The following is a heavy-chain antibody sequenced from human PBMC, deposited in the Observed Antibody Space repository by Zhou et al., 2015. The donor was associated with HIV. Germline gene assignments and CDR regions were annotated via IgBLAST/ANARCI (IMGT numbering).Heavy chain of an antibody. CDR3: ARGRNGVTAALDY. J-gene: IGHJ4*02. Sequence: EVHLSGIWGGTRCSRGRSLSLSCAASGFIFDDFAMSWVRHRPGQGLEWISGISATGHGLFYANSVKGRFTISRDNFRKTLYLQMSSLSVEDTGTYYCARGRNGVTAALDYWGQGTLVTVAS. CDR1: GFIFDDFA. CDR2: ISATGHGL. D-gene: IGHD3-3*01. V-gene: IGHV3-23*01.